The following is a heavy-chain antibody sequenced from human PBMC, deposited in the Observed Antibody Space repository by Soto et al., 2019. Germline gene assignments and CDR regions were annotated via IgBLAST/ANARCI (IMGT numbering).Heavy chain of an antibody. J-gene: IGHJ4*02. CDR1: GYTLISQG. CDR3: ERWVTAMMGEYYFDY. CDR2: ISPYNAKT. Sequence: SVTVACKSSGYTLISQGISLVRQAPGQGLQWMGWISPYNAKTNYAQRLQGRVTMTTDTSTRTAYMELRPLKYDDTAVYYCERWVTAMMGEYYFDYWGQGSLVTVSS. D-gene: IGHD3-16*01. V-gene: IGHV1-18*01.